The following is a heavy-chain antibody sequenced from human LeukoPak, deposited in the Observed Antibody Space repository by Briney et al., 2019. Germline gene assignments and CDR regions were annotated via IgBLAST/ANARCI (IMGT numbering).Heavy chain of an antibody. D-gene: IGHD3-16*02. CDR3: ARDRVFEGAIGDY. Sequence: SETLSLTCTVSGYSISSGYYWGWIRQPPGKGLEWIGNIDYSGTTHYNPSLKSRVTISIDTSKKQFSLKLSSVTAADTAVYYCARDRVFEGAIGDYWGQGTLVTVSS. V-gene: IGHV4-38-2*02. CDR2: IDYSGTT. J-gene: IGHJ4*02. CDR1: GYSISSGYY.